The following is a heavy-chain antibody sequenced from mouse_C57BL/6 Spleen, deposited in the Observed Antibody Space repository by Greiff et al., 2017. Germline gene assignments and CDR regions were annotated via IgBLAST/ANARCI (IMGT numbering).Heavy chain of an antibody. CDR2: IYPGSGST. J-gene: IGHJ1*03. CDR1: GYTFTSYW. Sequence: QVQLQQPGAELVKPGASVKMSCKASGYTFTSYWITWVKQRPGQGLAWIGDIYPGSGSTNYNEKFTSKATLTVDTSSSTAYMQLSSLTSEDSAVYYGARLDYGSSYDGYFDVWGTGTTVTVSS. D-gene: IGHD1-1*01. CDR3: ARLDYGSSYDGYFDV. V-gene: IGHV1-55*01.